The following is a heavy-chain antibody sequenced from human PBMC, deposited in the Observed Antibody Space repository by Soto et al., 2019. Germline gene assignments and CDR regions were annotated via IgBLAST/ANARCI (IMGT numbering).Heavy chain of an antibody. CDR3: ARIQHTELRYFDWFDYYYYMDV. CDR1: GFSLSNARMG. D-gene: IGHD3-9*01. Sequence: QVTLKESGPVLVNPTETLTLTCTVSGFSLSNARMGVSWIRQPPGKALEWLAHIFSNDEKSYSTSLKSRLTISKDTSKSQVVLTMTNMDPVDTATYYCARIQHTELRYFDWFDYYYYMDVWGKGTTVTVSS. CDR2: IFSNDEK. J-gene: IGHJ6*03. V-gene: IGHV2-26*01.